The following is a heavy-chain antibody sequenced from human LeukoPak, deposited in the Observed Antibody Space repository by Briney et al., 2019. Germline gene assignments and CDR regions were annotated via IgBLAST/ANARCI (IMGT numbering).Heavy chain of an antibody. V-gene: IGHV3-9*01. CDR2: ISWNRGSI. J-gene: IGHJ4*02. D-gene: IGHD5-24*01. CDR3: ARDIQGWLQQFDY. Sequence: GRSLRLSCAASGFTFDDYAMHWVRQAPGKGLEWVSGISWNRGSIGYADSVKGRFTISRDSAKNSLYLQMNSLRADDTALYYCARDIQGWLQQFDYWGQGILVTVSS. CDR1: GFTFDDYA.